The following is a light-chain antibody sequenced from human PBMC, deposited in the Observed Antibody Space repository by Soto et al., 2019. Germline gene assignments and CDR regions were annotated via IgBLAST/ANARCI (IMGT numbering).Light chain of an antibody. CDR3: QQLNTLPFT. Sequence: DIQLTQSPSLLSASVVDRVTITCRASHDISTYLAWYQQKPGKAPKLMIYEASTLQSGVPSRFSGSGSGTEFTLTISGLLPEDFATYHCQQLNTLPFTFGQGTRLEI. CDR2: EAS. V-gene: IGKV1-9*01. CDR1: HDISTY. J-gene: IGKJ5*01.